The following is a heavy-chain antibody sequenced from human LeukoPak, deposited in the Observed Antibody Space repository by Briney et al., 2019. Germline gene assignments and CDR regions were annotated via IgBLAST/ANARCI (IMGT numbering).Heavy chain of an antibody. J-gene: IGHJ3*02. Sequence: SETLSLTCTVSGGSISSYYWSWIRQPPGKGLEWIGYIYYSGSTNYNPSLKSRVTISVDTSKNQFSLKLSSVTAADTAVYYCARMGYYYDSSGRGDAFDIWGQGTMVTVSS. CDR3: ARMGYYYDSSGRGDAFDI. CDR2: IYYSGST. V-gene: IGHV4-59*12. CDR1: GGSISSYY. D-gene: IGHD3-22*01.